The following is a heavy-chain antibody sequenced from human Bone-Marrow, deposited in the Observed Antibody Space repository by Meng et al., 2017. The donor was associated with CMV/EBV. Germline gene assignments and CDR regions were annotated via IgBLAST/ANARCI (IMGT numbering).Heavy chain of an antibody. Sequence: GSLRLSCAVYGGSFSGYYWSWIRQPPGKGLEWIGYIYYSGSTNYNPSLKSRVTIAVDTSKNQFSLKLSSVTAADTAVYYCARADSYYSYGLDIWGQGTLVTVSS. V-gene: IGHV4-59*01. CDR2: IYYSGST. D-gene: IGHD5-18*01. CDR3: ARADSYYSYGLDI. J-gene: IGHJ4*02. CDR1: GGSFSGYY.